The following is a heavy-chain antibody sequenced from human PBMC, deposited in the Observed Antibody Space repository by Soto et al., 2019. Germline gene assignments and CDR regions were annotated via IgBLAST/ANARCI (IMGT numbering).Heavy chain of an antibody. CDR3: AKGGQTVTASIDS. CDR2: IVWDGFST. CDR1: GFTFGDYT. Sequence: EVQLVESGGLVVQPGGSLRLSCVASGFTFGDYTMHWVRQAPGKGLEWVSLIVWDGFSTYYADSVKGRFTISRDNSRNPLYLKMNSLKTKDRALYYCAKGGQTVTASIDSWGQGTLVTVSS. D-gene: IGHD4-17*01. V-gene: IGHV3-43*01. J-gene: IGHJ4*02.